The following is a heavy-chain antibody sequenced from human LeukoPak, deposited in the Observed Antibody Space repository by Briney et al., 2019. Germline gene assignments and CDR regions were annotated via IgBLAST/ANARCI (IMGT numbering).Heavy chain of an antibody. J-gene: IGHJ4*02. V-gene: IGHV1-2*02. Sequence: ASVKVSCKASGYIFTGYYMHWVRQAPGQGLEWMGWINPNSGGTNSAQKFQGRVTMTRDTSISTAYMELSRLTSDDTAVYYCVTGLIQVWLPVNFDYWGQGTLVTVSS. CDR1: GYIFTGYY. CDR3: VTGLIQVWLPVNFDY. D-gene: IGHD5-18*01. CDR2: INPNSGGT.